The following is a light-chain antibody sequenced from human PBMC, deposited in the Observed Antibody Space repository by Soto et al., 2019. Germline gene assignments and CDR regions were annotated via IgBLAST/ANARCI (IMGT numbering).Light chain of an antibody. Sequence: QSALTQPRSVSGSPGQSVTISCTGTSSDVGGYNYVSWYQQHPGKAPKLVISDVSKRPSGVPDRFSGSKSANTAYLTISWLQAEDAADDYCCSYAGNSLWVFGGGTKLTVL. V-gene: IGLV2-11*01. CDR3: CSYAGNSLWV. CDR2: DVS. CDR1: SSDVGGYNY. J-gene: IGLJ3*02.